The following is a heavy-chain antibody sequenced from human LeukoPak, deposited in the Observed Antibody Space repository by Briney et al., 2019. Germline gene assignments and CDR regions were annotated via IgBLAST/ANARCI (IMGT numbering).Heavy chain of an antibody. CDR1: GFSFSNFD. CDR2: ISRSGDIT. V-gene: IGHV3-23*01. CDR3: LPSDG. Sequence: PGGSLRLSCAASGFSFSNFDMTWVRQAPGKGLEWVASISRSGDITNYADSGKGRFTISRDNSKNTLYLQMNSLRAEDTAVYYCLPSDGGGQGTLVTVSS. D-gene: IGHD3-10*01. J-gene: IGHJ4*02.